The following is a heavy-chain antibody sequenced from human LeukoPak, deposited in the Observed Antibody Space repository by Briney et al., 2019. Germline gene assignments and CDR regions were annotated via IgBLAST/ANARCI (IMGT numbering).Heavy chain of an antibody. J-gene: IGHJ4*02. V-gene: IGHV4-59*08. CDR2: IYNSGST. CDR3: ARHLLTAGSIE. D-gene: IGHD3-9*01. CDR1: GGSINSYY. Sequence: PSETLSLTCTVSGGSINSYYWSWIRQPPGRGLQWIGHIYNSGSTSYNPSLKSRVTISADTSKKQISLKLSSMTAADTAVYCCARHLLTAGSIEWGQGTLVTVSS.